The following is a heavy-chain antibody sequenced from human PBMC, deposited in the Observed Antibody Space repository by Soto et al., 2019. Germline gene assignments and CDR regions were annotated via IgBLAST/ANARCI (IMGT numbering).Heavy chain of an antibody. V-gene: IGHV3-30-3*01. D-gene: IGHD1-1*01. J-gene: IGHJ4*02. Sequence: SLRLSCAASGFTFSSYAMHWVRQAPGKGLEWVAVISYDGSNKYYADSVKGRFTISRDNSKNTLYLQMNSPRAEDTAVYYCARDPKTTDPAVLDYWGQGTLVTVSS. CDR2: ISYDGSNK. CDR3: ARDPKTTDPAVLDY. CDR1: GFTFSSYA.